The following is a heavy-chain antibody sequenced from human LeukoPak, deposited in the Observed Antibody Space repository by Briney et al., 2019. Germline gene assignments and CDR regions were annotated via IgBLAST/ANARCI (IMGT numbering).Heavy chain of an antibody. V-gene: IGHV3-7*01. CDR2: TNQDGSEK. J-gene: IGHJ3*02. CDR1: EFTFSNLW. Sequence: GGSLRLSCAASEFTFSNLWMSWVRQAPGKGLEWVANTNQDGSEKYYVDSVKGRVTISRDNAMNFLYLQLNSLRADDTAVYYCARDSGSCRGCAFDIWGQGTMVTVSS. D-gene: IGHD1-26*01. CDR3: ARDSGSCRGCAFDI.